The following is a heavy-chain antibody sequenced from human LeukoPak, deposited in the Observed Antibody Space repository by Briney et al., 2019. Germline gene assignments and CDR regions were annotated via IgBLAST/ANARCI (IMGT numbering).Heavy chain of an antibody. CDR1: GGSISSSSYY. Sequence: SETLSLTCTVSGGSISSSSYYWGWIRQPPGKGLEWIGSIYYSGSTYYNPSLKSRVTISVDTSKNQFSLKLSSVTATDTAVYYCAKGTSSGWYYFDYWGQGTLVNVSS. V-gene: IGHV4-39*07. CDR2: IYYSGST. J-gene: IGHJ4*02. CDR3: AKGTSSGWYYFDY. D-gene: IGHD6-19*01.